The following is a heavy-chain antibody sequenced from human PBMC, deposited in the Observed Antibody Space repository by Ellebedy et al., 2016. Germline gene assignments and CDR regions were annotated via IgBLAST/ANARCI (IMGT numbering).Heavy chain of an antibody. D-gene: IGHD6-13*01. CDR3: AKGRGSSNWYHFDY. J-gene: IGHJ4*02. CDR1: GFTFSNYA. CDR2: ITGSGGST. Sequence: GESLKISXAASGFTFSNYAMSWVRQAPGKGLEWVSTITGSGGSTYYADSVEGRFTISRDNSKNTLYMQMNSLRAEDTAVYYCAKGRGSSNWYHFDYWGQGTLVTVSS. V-gene: IGHV3-23*01.